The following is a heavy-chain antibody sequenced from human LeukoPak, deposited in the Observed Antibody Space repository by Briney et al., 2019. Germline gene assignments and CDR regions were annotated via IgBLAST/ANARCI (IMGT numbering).Heavy chain of an antibody. CDR1: GFTFSSYA. CDR3: AGHFGAWHYFDY. CDR2: ISYDGSTK. V-gene: IGHV3-30*04. Sequence: GRSLRLSCAASGFTFSSYAIHWVRQAPGKGLEWVALISYDGSTKYSTDSVKGRLTISRDNSKNTLYLQMNSLRPEDTAVYYCAGHFGAWHYFDYWGQGTLVTVSS. D-gene: IGHD3-3*01. J-gene: IGHJ4*02.